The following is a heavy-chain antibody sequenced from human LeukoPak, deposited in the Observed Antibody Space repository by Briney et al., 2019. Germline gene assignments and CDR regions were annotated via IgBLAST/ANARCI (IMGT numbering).Heavy chain of an antibody. CDR3: ATGLAVAGKVY. CDR1: GASISSGEYY. Sequence: PSETLSLTCTVSGASISSGEYYWSWIRQPAGKGLEWIGRIYTSGSTNYNPSLKSRVTLSVDTSKNQFSLKLSSVTAADTAVYYCATGLAVAGKVYWGQGTLVTVSS. V-gene: IGHV4-61*02. J-gene: IGHJ4*02. D-gene: IGHD6-19*01. CDR2: IYTSGST.